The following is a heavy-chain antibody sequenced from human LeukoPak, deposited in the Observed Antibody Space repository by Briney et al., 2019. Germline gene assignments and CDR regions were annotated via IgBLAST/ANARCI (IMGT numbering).Heavy chain of an antibody. D-gene: IGHD3-10*01. J-gene: IGHJ4*02. Sequence: GGSLRLSCAASGFTFSSYSMNWVRQAPGKGLEWVSSISSSSSYIYYADSVKGRFTISRDNSKNTLYLQMNSLRAEDTAVYYCAKLNYGSGSYPGWGQGTLVTVSS. CDR3: AKLNYGSGSYPG. CDR2: ISSSSSYI. CDR1: GFTFSSYS. V-gene: IGHV3-21*04.